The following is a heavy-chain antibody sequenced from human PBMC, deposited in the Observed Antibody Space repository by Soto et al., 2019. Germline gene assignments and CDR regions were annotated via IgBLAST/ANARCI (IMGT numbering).Heavy chain of an antibody. CDR3: DRSPDYCTTPRCSL. V-gene: IGHV3-72*01. Sequence: EVQLVESGGGLVQPGGSLRLSCAASGFTLSDHYMDWVRQAPGKGLEWIGRSKDKPNSYTTEYAASVKGRFTISRDYSGNTLFLQMDSLKTEDTAVYYCDRSPDYCTTPRCSLGGRGTLVTVAS. J-gene: IGHJ4*02. D-gene: IGHD2-2*01. CDR2: SKDKPNSYTT. CDR1: GFTLSDHY.